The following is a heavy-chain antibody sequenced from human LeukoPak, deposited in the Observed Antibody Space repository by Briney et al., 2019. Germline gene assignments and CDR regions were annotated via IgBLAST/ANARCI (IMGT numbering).Heavy chain of an antibody. CDR1: GGSISSGSYY. CDR2: IYTSGST. Sequence: SQTLSLTCTVSGGSISSGSYYWSWIRQPAGKGLEWIGRIYTSGSTNYNPSLKSRVTISIDTSKNQFSLKLNSVTAADTAVYFCARRNWVSGYYFDYWGQGTLVTVSS. V-gene: IGHV4-61*02. D-gene: IGHD7-27*01. CDR3: ARRNWVSGYYFDY. J-gene: IGHJ4*02.